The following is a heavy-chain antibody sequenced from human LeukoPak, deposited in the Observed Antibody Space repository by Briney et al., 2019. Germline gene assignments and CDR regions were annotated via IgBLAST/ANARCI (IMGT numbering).Heavy chain of an antibody. D-gene: IGHD3-3*02. CDR1: GFTFSSYA. J-gene: IGHJ4*02. Sequence: PGGSLRLSCAASGFTFSSYAMTWVRQAPGRGLEWVSTISGNSGSTDYADSVNGRFTVSRDNSRSTLYLQMHSLRADDTAVYYCAKGLSLTSMGIDYWGQGTLVTVSS. CDR2: ISGNSGST. CDR3: AKGLSLTSMGIDY. V-gene: IGHV3-23*01.